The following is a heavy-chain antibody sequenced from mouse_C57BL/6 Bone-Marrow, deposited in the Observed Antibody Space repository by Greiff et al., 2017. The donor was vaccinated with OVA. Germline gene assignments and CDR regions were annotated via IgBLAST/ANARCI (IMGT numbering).Heavy chain of an antibody. CDR2: ISSGGSYT. Sequence: EVQLVESGGDLVKPGGSLKLSCAASGFTFSSYGLSWVRQTPDKRLEWVATISSGGSYTYYPDRVKGRFTISREHAKNTLYLRMSSLKSEDTAMYYCARHGDYGSFFDYWGQGTTLTVSS. CDR1: GFTFSSYG. V-gene: IGHV5-6*01. CDR3: ARHGDYGSFFDY. J-gene: IGHJ2*01. D-gene: IGHD1-1*01.